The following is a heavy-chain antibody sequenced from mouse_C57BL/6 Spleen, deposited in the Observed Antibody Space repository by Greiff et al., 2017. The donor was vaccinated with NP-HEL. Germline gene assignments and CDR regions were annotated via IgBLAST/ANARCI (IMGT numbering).Heavy chain of an antibody. CDR2: IRNKANGYTT. CDR3: ARYFDGYFPWFAY. Sequence: DVQLVESGGGLVQPGGSLSLSCAASGFTFTDYYMSWVRQPPGKALEWLGFIRNKANGYTTEYSASVKGRFTISRDNSQSILYLQMNALRAEDSATYYCARYFDGYFPWFAYWGQGTLVTVSA. V-gene: IGHV7-3*01. CDR1: GFTFTDYY. D-gene: IGHD2-3*01. J-gene: IGHJ3*01.